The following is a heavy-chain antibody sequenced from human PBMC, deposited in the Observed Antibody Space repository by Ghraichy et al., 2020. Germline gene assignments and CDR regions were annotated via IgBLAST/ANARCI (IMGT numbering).Heavy chain of an antibody. Sequence: ESLNISCTVSGGSISSYYWSWIRQPPGKGLEWIGYIYYSGSTNYNPSLKSRVTISVDTSKNQFSLKLSSVTAADTAVYYCARDWGGYDYVWGSYRSHDWYFDLWGRGTLVTVSS. V-gene: IGHV4-59*01. J-gene: IGHJ2*01. CDR2: IYYSGST. D-gene: IGHD3-16*02. CDR3: ARDWGGYDYVWGSYRSHDWYFDL. CDR1: GGSISSYY.